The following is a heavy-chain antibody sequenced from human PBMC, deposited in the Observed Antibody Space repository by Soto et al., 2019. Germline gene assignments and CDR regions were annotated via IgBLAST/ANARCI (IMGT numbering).Heavy chain of an antibody. V-gene: IGHV4-61*01. CDR1: GGSVSSGSYY. CDR3: ASDPRPFYQLLSRGGMDV. Sequence: NPSETLSLTCTVSGGSVSSGSYYWSWIRQPPGKGLEWIGYIYYSGSTNYNPSLKSRVTISVDTSKNQFSLKLSSVTAADTAVYYCASDPRPFYQLLSRGGMDVRGKGTTVTVSS. CDR2: IYYSGST. D-gene: IGHD2-2*01. J-gene: IGHJ6*04.